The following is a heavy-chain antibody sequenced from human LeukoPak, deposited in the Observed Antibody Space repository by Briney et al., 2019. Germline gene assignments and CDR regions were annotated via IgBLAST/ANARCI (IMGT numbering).Heavy chain of an antibody. J-gene: IGHJ4*02. CDR3: AKAVVVVPAATPFDY. Sequence: GGSLRLSCAASGFTFSSYAMSWVRQAPGKGLEWVSAISGSTGNTYYADSVKGRFTISRDNSKNTLYLQMNSLRAEDTAVYYCAKAVVVVPAATPFDYWGQGTLVTVSS. CDR1: GFTFSSYA. D-gene: IGHD2-2*01. V-gene: IGHV3-23*01. CDR2: ISGSTGNT.